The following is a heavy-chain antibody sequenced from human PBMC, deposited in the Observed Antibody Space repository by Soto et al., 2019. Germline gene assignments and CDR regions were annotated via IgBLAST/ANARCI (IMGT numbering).Heavy chain of an antibody. D-gene: IGHD3-10*01. CDR2: ISYDGSNK. CDR3: AREGWGSGRALDV. CDR1: GFTFSSYA. J-gene: IGHJ6*02. V-gene: IGHV3-30-3*01. Sequence: QVQLVESGGGVVQPGRSLRLSCAASGFTFSSYAMHWVRQAPGKGLEWVAVISYDGSNKYYADSVKGRFTISRDNSKNTLYLQMNRLRAEDTGGDYCAREGWGSGRALDVWGQGTTVPVSS.